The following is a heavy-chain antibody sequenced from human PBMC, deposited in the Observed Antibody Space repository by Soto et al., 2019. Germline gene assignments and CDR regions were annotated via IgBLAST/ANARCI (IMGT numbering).Heavy chain of an antibody. CDR2: TYYRAKWYN. CDR1: GDSVSSNSAA. Sequence: SQTLSLTCAISGDSVSSNSAAWNWIRHSPSRGLEWLGRTYYRAKWYNDYAVSVKGRFTISRDNAKNSLYLQMNSLRAEDTAVYYCARILCSSTSCYTFDYWGQGTLVTVSS. J-gene: IGHJ4*02. V-gene: IGHV6-1*01. CDR3: ARILCSSTSCYTFDY. D-gene: IGHD2-2*02.